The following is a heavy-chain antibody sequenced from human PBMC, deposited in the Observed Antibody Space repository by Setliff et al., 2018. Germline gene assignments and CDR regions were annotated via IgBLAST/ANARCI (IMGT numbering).Heavy chain of an antibody. D-gene: IGHD6-19*01. CDR1: GFTFSHFA. V-gene: IGHV3-23*01. Sequence: GGSLRLSCAASGFTFSHFAVTWVRQSPGRGLEWVSSISGSGGVTNYGDSVRGRFTISRDNAKNTVYLQMNSLRAEDTAVYYCASHEPWLWNAFDIWGQGTMVTVSS. CDR2: ISGSGGVT. CDR3: ASHEPWLWNAFDI. J-gene: IGHJ3*02.